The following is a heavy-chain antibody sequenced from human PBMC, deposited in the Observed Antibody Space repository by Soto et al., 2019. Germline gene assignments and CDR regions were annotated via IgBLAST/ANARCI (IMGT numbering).Heavy chain of an antibody. Sequence: GGSLRLSCAASGFTFSSYSMNWVRQAPGKGLEWVSYISSSSSTIYYADSVKGRCTISRDNAKNSLDLQMNSLRDEDTAGYYCARWQEGIDYWGQGTLVTVSS. CDR3: ARWQEGIDY. J-gene: IGHJ4*02. CDR2: ISSSSSTI. V-gene: IGHV3-48*02. CDR1: GFTFSSYS. D-gene: IGHD6-13*01.